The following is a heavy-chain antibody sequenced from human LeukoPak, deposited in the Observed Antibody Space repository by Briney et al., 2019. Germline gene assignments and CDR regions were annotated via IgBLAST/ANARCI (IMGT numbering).Heavy chain of an antibody. CDR2: IFPGDSDT. Sequence: GESLKISCKGSGYSFISYWIGWVRQMPGKGLEWMGIIFPGDSDTRYSPSFQGQVTISADKSISTAYLQWSNLKASDTAMYYCARNFEYCGGDCYDYWGQGTLVTVSS. J-gene: IGHJ4*02. CDR3: ARNFEYCGGDCYDY. CDR1: GYSFISYW. D-gene: IGHD2-21*02. V-gene: IGHV5-51*01.